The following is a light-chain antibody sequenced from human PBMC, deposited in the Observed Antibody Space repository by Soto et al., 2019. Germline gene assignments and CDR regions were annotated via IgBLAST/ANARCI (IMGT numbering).Light chain of an antibody. V-gene: IGKV3-20*01. CDR1: QSVSSSY. CDR3: QHYDNSLPTWT. CDR2: GAS. Sequence: EIVLTQSPGTLSLSPGERVTLSCRASQSVSSSYLAWYQQKPGQAPRLLIYGASSRATGIPDRFSGSGSGTDFTLTISRLEPEDFAVYYCQHYDNSLPTWTFGHGTKVEIK. J-gene: IGKJ1*01.